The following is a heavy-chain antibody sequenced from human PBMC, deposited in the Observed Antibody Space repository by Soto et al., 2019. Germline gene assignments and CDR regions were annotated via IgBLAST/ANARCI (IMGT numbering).Heavy chain of an antibody. J-gene: IGHJ5*02. Sequence: LGESLKISCKGPGHLFNNHWIGWVRQTPGKGLEWMGLIFTRDSETKTSPSFQGHVSSSVDNSINTVYLQWTSLKTTDTGIYFCARGYFDSGHGYDLWGQGTLVTVS. V-gene: IGHV5-51*01. D-gene: IGHD3-10*01. CDR3: ARGYFDSGHGYDL. CDR2: IFTRDSET. CDR1: GHLFNNHW.